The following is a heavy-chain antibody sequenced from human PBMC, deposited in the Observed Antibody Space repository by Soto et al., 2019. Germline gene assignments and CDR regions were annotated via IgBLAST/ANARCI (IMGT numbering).Heavy chain of an antibody. CDR2: ISTSGSTI. V-gene: IGHV3-48*03. CDR3: ARETGGAPNY. D-gene: IGHD1-26*01. Sequence: GGSLRLSCAASGFAFSSYEMNWDRQAPGKGLEWVSYISTSGSTIYYADSVKGRFTISRDNAKNSLYLQVNSLRAEDTAVYYCARETGGAPNYWGQGTLVTVSS. J-gene: IGHJ4*02. CDR1: GFAFSSYE.